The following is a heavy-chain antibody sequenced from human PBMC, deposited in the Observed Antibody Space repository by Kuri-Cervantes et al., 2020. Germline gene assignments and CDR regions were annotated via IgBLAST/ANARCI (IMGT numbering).Heavy chain of an antibody. CDR1: GGSISSSSYY. Sequence: SETLSLTCTVSGGSISSSSYYWGWIRQPPGKGLEWIGSIYYSGSTYYNPSLKSRVTTSVDTSKNQFSLKLSSVTAADTAVYYCARISIVGAIADYWGQGTLVTVSS. J-gene: IGHJ4*02. V-gene: IGHV4-39*01. D-gene: IGHD1-26*01. CDR3: ARISIVGAIADY. CDR2: IYYSGST.